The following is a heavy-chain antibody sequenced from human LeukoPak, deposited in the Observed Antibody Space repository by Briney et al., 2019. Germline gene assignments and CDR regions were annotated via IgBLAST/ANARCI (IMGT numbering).Heavy chain of an antibody. J-gene: IGHJ4*02. V-gene: IGHV4-39*01. D-gene: IGHD3-10*01. CDR2: IYYSGST. CDR3: ARRPLSFYGSGSYSEY. CDR1: GGSISRSSYS. Sequence: KPSETLSLTCTVSGGSISRSSYSWGWIRQPPGKGLEWIGSIYYSGSTYHNPSLKSRVTISVDTSKNQFSLDLSSVTAADTAVYYCARRPLSFYGSGSYSEYWGQGTQVTVSS.